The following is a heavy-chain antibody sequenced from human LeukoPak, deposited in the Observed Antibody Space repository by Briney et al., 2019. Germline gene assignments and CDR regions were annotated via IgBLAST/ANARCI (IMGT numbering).Heavy chain of an antibody. CDR2: LKSRTGGATT. J-gene: IGHJ6*02. Sequence: GGSVTLSCAACGFTFNNAWMRWLGPAPGKGLEWGGRLKSRTGGATTDYAAHVKGRFTISRDDSKNTLYLQMNSLKTEDTAVYYCTTDSTAMVNYYYCGMDVWGQGTTVTVSS. D-gene: IGHD5-18*01. V-gene: IGHV3-15*01. CDR1: GFTFNNAW. CDR3: TTDSTAMVNYYYCGMDV.